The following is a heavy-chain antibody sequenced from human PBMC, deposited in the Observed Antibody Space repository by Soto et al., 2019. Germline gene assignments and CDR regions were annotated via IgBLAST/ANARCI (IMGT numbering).Heavy chain of an antibody. CDR3: ARRAVVAVTGSLDNWLDP. CDR2: VYSSGST. V-gene: IGHV4-59*01. J-gene: IGHJ5*02. CDR1: GDSITSYN. Sequence: QVQLQESGPGLVKPSETLSLTCTVSGDSITSYNWNWLRQPPGKALEWIGYVYSSGSTNYNPSLKSRVTISVDTSRNQFSLKVNSVTAADTAVYYCARRAVVAVTGSLDNWLDPWGQGILGTVSS. D-gene: IGHD2-21*01.